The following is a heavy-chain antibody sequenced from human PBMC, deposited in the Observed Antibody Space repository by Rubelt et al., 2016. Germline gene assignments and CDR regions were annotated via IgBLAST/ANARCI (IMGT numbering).Heavy chain of an antibody. CDR2: IKSKTDGGTT. V-gene: IGHV3-15*07. J-gene: IGHJ4*02. D-gene: IGHD3-10*01. Sequence: RQAPGKGLEWVGRIKSKTDGGTTDYAAPVKGRFTISRDDSKNTLYLQMNSLKTEDTAVYYCTTAYYYGSGLATTDFDYWGQGTLVTVSS. CDR3: TTAYYYGSGLATTDFDY.